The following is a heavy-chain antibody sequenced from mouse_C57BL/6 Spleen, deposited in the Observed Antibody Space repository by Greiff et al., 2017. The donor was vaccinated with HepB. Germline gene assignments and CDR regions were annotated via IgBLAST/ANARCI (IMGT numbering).Heavy chain of an antibody. D-gene: IGHD3-1*01. J-gene: IGHJ2*01. Sequence: EVQLQESGGDLVKPGGSLKLSCAASGFTFSSYGMSWVRQTPDKRLEWVATISSGGSYTYYPDSVKGRFTISRDNAKNTLYLQMSSLKSEDTAMYYCARRATDYFDYWGQGTTLTVSS. V-gene: IGHV5-6*01. CDR2: ISSGGSYT. CDR3: ARRATDYFDY. CDR1: GFTFSSYG.